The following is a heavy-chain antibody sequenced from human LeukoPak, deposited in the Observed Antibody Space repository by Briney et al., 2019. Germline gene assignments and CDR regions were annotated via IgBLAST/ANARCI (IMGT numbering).Heavy chain of an antibody. V-gene: IGHV4-59*01. Sequence: SETLSLTCTVSGGSISSYFWSWIRQPPGKGLEWIGYISYSGSTNYNPTLKSRVTISVDTSKNQFSLKLSSVTAADTAVYYCARGGTYALAWGQGTLVTVSS. CDR1: GGSISSYF. D-gene: IGHD3-16*01. CDR2: ISYSGST. CDR3: ARGGTYALA. J-gene: IGHJ5*02.